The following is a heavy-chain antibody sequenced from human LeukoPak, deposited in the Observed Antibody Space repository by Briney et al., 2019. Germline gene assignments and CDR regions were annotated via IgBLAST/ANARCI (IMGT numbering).Heavy chain of an antibody. CDR2: ISSSSSTI. V-gene: IGHV3-48*01. Sequence: GGSLRLSCAASGFTFSSYSMNWVRQAPGKGLEWVSYISSSSSTIYYADSVKGRFTISRDNAKNSLYLQMNSLRAEDTAVYYCARRRIAAAGTGYNWFDPWGQGILVTVSS. D-gene: IGHD6-13*01. CDR3: ARRRIAAAGTGYNWFDP. J-gene: IGHJ5*02. CDR1: GFTFSSYS.